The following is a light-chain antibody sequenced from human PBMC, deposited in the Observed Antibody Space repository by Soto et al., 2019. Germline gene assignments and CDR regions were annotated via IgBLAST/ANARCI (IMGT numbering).Light chain of an antibody. V-gene: IGLV2-14*03. J-gene: IGLJ1*01. CDR2: DVS. CDR3: SSYTSSSTYV. CDR1: SSDVGGYNY. Sequence: QSALTQPASVSGSPGQSITLSCTGTSSDVGGYNYVSWYQQHPGKAPKLMIYDVSNRPSGVSDRFSGSKSGNTASLTISGLQAEDEAEDYCSSYTSSSTYVFGTGTKLTVL.